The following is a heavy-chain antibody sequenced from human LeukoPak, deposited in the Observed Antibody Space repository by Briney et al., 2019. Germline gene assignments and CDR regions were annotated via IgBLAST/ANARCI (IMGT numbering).Heavy chain of an antibody. J-gene: IGHJ5*02. CDR2: INPSGGST. CDR1: GYTFTSYY. D-gene: IGHD3-3*01. CDR3: ARGNYDFWSGYFTEGHNWFDP. Sequence: ASVKVSFKASGYTFTSYYMHWVRQAPGQGLEWMGIINPSGGSTSYAQKFQGRVTMTRDMSTSTVYMELSSLRSEDTAVYYCARGNYDFWSGYFTEGHNWFDPWGQGTLVTVSS. V-gene: IGHV1-46*01.